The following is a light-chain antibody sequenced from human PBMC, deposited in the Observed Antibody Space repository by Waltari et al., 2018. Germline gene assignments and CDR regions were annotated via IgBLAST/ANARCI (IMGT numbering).Light chain of an antibody. CDR1: SSNIGAGSD. V-gene: IGLV1-40*01. J-gene: IGLJ3*02. CDR2: GNS. CDR3: QSYDSSLSGSGV. Sequence: QSVLTQPPSVSGAPGQRVPISCTGSSSNIGAGSDVPWYQQLPGTAPKLLIYGNSNRPSGVPDRFSGSKSGTSASLAITGLQAEDEADYYCQSYDSSLSGSGVFGGGTKLTVL.